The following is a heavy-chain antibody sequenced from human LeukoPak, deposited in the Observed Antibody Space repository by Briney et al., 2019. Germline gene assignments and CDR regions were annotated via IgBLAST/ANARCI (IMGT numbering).Heavy chain of an antibody. V-gene: IGHV3-48*01. J-gene: IGHJ4*02. Sequence: GGSLRLSCAASGFTFSSYIMNWVRQAPGKGLEWVSFIGTSGNPIYYADSVKGRFTVSRDNAKNSLYLQMNSLRAEDTAVYYCAREQWLDYWGQGTLVTVSS. CDR2: IGTSGNPI. CDR1: GFTFSSYI. CDR3: AREQWLDY. D-gene: IGHD6-19*01.